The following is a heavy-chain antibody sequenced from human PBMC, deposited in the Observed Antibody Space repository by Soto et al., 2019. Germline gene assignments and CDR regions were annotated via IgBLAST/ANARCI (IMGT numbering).Heavy chain of an antibody. D-gene: IGHD3-10*01. Sequence: EVQLVETGGDLIQPGGSLRLSCAASGFTVSSRYMSWVRQAPGKGLEWVSVIYGGGSTYYADSVKGRFTISRDNSKNTLYLQMNSLRAEDTAVYYCANAQLGSVGRPVYWGQGTLVTVSS. CDR3: ANAQLGSVGRPVY. CDR1: GFTVSSRY. V-gene: IGHV3-53*02. J-gene: IGHJ4*02. CDR2: IYGGGST.